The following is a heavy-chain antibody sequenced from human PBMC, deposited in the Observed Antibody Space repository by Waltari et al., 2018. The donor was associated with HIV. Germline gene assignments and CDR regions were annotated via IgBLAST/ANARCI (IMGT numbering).Heavy chain of an antibody. Sequence: EVQLVESGGGLVKPGGSLRLSCAASGFTFSSYTMNWVRQAPGKGLGCVSSISYSSSHIYYADSLKGRFTISRDNAKNSLYLQMNSLRAEDTAVYYCARYGGYSGPTLDYWGQGTLVTVSS. D-gene: IGHD5-12*01. J-gene: IGHJ4*02. CDR2: ISYSSSHI. CDR3: ARYGGYSGPTLDY. V-gene: IGHV3-21*01. CDR1: GFTFSSYT.